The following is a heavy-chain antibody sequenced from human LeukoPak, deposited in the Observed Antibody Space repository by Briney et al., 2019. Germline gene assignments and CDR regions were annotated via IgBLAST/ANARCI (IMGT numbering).Heavy chain of an antibody. J-gene: IGHJ4*02. CDR1: GFTFSSYS. D-gene: IGHD2/OR15-2a*01. V-gene: IGHV3-21*01. CDR3: ARGKGYYLRYYFDD. Sequence: GGSLRLSCAASGFTFSSYSMNWVRQAPGKGLEWVSSISSSSSNIYYADSVKGRFTISRDNAKNTLYLQMNSLRAEDTAVYYCARGKGYYLRYYFDDWGQRTLVTVSS. CDR2: ISSSSSNI.